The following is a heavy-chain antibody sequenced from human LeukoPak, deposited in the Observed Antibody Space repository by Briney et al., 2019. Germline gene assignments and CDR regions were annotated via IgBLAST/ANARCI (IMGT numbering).Heavy chain of an antibody. V-gene: IGHV4-34*01. CDR2: INHSGST. CDR3: ARGPYCSSTSCYHHNWFDP. J-gene: IGHJ5*02. D-gene: IGHD2-2*01. Sequence: SETLSLTCAVDGGSFSGYYWSWIRQPPGKGLEWIGEINHSGSTNYNPSLKSRVTISVDTSKNQFSLKLSSVTAADTAVYYCARGPYCSSTSCYHHNWFDPWGQGTLVTVSS. CDR1: GGSFSGYY.